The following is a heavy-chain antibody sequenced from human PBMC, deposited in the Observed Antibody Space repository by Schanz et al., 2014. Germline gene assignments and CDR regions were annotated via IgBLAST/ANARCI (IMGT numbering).Heavy chain of an antibody. D-gene: IGHD3-3*01. Sequence: EVQLLESGGGLVQPGGSLRLSCAASGFTFGDYAMTWVRQAPGKGLEWVSFVHPGGSTYYPDSVKGRFTISRDSSKNTLYLQMNSLRPEDTAVYYCVRDSFFAFDYWGQGTLXTVSS. CDR2: FVHPGGST. J-gene: IGHJ4*02. CDR1: GFTFGDYA. CDR3: VRDSFFAFDY. V-gene: IGHV3-23*03.